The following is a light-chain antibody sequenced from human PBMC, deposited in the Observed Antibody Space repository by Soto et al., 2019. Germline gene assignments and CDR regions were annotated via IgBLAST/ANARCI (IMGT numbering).Light chain of an antibody. CDR2: GSI. J-gene: IGLJ2*01. Sequence: QSVLTQPPSVSGAPGQRVTIFCTGSNSNIGAGYDVHWYQQLPGTAPKLLIFGSINRPSGVPDRFSGSKSGTSASLAITGLQAEDEADYYCSSFTSSTTLVVFGGGTKVTVL. CDR1: NSNIGAGYD. CDR3: SSFTSSTTLVV. V-gene: IGLV1-40*01.